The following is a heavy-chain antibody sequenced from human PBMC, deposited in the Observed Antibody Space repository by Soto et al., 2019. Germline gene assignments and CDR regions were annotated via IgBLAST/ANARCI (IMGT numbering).Heavy chain of an antibody. D-gene: IGHD3-10*01. Sequence: QVQLQESGPGRVKPSQTLSLTCTVSGGSISSGGYYWSWIRQHPGKGLEWIGYIYYSGSTYYNPSLKSRVTISVDTSKNQFSLKLGSVTAADTAVYYCARVGYYYGSGSYLFDYWGQGTLVTVSS. V-gene: IGHV4-31*03. CDR3: ARVGYYYGSGSYLFDY. CDR1: GGSISSGGYY. J-gene: IGHJ4*02. CDR2: IYYSGST.